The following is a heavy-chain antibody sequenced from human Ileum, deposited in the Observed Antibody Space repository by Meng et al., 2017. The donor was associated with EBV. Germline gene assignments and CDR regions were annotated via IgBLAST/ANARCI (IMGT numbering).Heavy chain of an antibody. CDR3: ARGREYTGQLDL. V-gene: IGHV4-34*01. CDR2: IFHSGHT. CDR1: GGSFNAYY. D-gene: IGHD5-18*01. Sequence: QVQLDQRGAGLFKPSETLSLTCDVSGGSFNAYYWTWIRQSPGGGLEWIGEIFHSGHTNYNPSLESRVSMSVATSKKQFSLLLSSVTAADSGLYFCARGREYTGQLDLWGLGTLVTVSS. J-gene: IGHJ5*02.